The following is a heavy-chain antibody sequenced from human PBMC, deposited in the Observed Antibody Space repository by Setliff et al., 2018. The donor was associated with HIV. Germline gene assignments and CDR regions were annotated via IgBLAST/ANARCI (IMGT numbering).Heavy chain of an antibody. V-gene: IGHV4-61*09. CDR3: ATLPWGFGGSRAFEI. CDR2: IYTTGTT. D-gene: IGHD3-10*01. CDR1: GVSISSSLYY. J-gene: IGHJ3*02. Sequence: SETLSLTCNVSGVSISSSLYYWSWIRQPAGMGLQWVGHIYTTGTTDYSPSVTSRASISVDTSKNQFSLNLNSVTAADTAVYYCATLPWGFGGSRAFEIWGQGTTVTVSS.